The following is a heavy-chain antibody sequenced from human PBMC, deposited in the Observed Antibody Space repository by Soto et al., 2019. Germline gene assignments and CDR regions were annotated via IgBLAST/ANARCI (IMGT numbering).Heavy chain of an antibody. D-gene: IGHD3-10*01. CDR3: AREVFYGSDRNWFDP. CDR1: GGSISSGGYY. J-gene: IGHJ5*02. V-gene: IGHV4-31*03. CDR2: IYYSGST. Sequence: QVQLQESGPGLVKPSQTLSLTCTVSGGSISSGGYYWSWIRQHPGKGLEWIGYIYYSGSTYYNPSLKSRVTISVDTAKNQFSLKLSSVTAADTAVYYCAREVFYGSDRNWFDPWGQGTLVTVSS.